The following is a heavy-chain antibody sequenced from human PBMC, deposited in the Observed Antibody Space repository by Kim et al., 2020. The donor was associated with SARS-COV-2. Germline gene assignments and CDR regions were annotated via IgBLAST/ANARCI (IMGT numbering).Heavy chain of an antibody. CDR1: GFTFSSYG. CDR3: AKPRVVVTAKEAFTS. J-gene: IGHJ5*02. V-gene: IGHV3-30*18. Sequence: GGSLRLSCAASGFTFSSYGMHWVRQAPGKGLEWVAVISYDGSNKYYADSVKGRFTISRDNSKNTLYLQMNSLRAEDTAVYYCAKPRVVVTAKEAFTSWGQGTLVTVSS. D-gene: IGHD2-21*02. CDR2: ISYDGSNK.